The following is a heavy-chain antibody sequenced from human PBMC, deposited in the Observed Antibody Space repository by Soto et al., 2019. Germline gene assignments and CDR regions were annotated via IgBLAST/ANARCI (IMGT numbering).Heavy chain of an antibody. V-gene: IGHV4-59*01. CDR2: IYYSGST. D-gene: IGHD2-15*01. CDR1: GGSISSYY. Sequence: SETLSLTCTVSGGSISSYYWSWIRQPPGKGLEWIGYIYYSGSTNYNPSLKSRVTISVDTSKNQFSLKLSSGTAADTAVYYCARARGDIVVVGDAFDIWGQGTMVTVSS. CDR3: ARARGDIVVVGDAFDI. J-gene: IGHJ3*02.